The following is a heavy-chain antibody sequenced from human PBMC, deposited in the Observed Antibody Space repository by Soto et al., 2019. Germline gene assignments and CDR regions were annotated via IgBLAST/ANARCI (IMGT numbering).Heavy chain of an antibody. Sequence: GGSLRLSCAASGFTFSNAWMSWVRQAPGKGLEWVGRIKSKTDGGTTDYAAPVKGRFTISRDDSKNTLYLQMNSLKTEDTAVYYCTTDWFYYYDSSGYYYFDYWGQGTLVTVSS. J-gene: IGHJ4*02. CDR3: TTDWFYYYDSSGYYYFDY. V-gene: IGHV3-15*01. CDR1: GFTFSNAW. CDR2: IKSKTDGGTT. D-gene: IGHD3-22*01.